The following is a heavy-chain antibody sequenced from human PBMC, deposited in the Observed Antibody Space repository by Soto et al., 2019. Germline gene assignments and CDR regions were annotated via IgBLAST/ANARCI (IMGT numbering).Heavy chain of an antibody. CDR3: AKDKGVFNWATSYFDY. D-gene: IGHD1-1*01. V-gene: IGHV3-30*18. CDR1: GFTFSNYA. J-gene: IGHJ4*02. Sequence: GGSLRLSCAASGFTFSNYAMNWVRQAPGKGLEWVALTSYDGNNEYYTDSVKGRFTISRDNSKNTLFLQMNSPRPEDTAVYYCAKDKGVFNWATSYFDYWGQGALVTVSS. CDR2: TSYDGNNE.